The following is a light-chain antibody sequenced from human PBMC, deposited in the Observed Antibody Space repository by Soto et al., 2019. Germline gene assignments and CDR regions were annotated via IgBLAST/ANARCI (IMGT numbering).Light chain of an antibody. Sequence: EIVMTQSPATLSVSPGERATLSCRASQSITINLAWYQQKPGQAPRRLIYGASTRATGLPARFSGSGSGTEFTLIISSLQSEDSAVYYCQQYDNWPITFGQGTRLEIK. CDR1: QSITIN. V-gene: IGKV3-15*01. J-gene: IGKJ5*01. CDR2: GAS. CDR3: QQYDNWPIT.